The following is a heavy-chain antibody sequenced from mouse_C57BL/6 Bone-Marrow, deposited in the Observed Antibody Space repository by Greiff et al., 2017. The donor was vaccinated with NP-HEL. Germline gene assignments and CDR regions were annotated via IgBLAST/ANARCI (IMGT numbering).Heavy chain of an antibody. CDR1: GYTFTSYW. V-gene: IGHV1-55*01. Sequence: QVQLQQPGAELVKPGASVKMSCKASGYTFTSYWITWVKQRPGQGLEWIGDIYPGSGSTNYNEKFKSKATLTVDTSSSTAYMQLSSLTSEDSAVYYCAREGSFYYYGSSFVDYWGQGTTLTVSS. CDR3: AREGSFYYYGSSFVDY. CDR2: IYPGSGST. J-gene: IGHJ2*01. D-gene: IGHD1-1*01.